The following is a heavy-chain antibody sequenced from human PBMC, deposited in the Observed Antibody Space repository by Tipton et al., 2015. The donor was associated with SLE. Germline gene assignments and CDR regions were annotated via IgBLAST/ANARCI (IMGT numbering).Heavy chain of an antibody. D-gene: IGHD3-10*01. Sequence: SLRLSCAASGFTFSSYSMNWVRQAPGKGLEWVSSISSSGNYIDYADSVQGRFTVSRDNAKNSVYLQMNSLRAEDTAAYYCARGRVGGLGSYYNVFDYWGQGTLVTVSS. V-gene: IGHV3-21*03. CDR1: GFTFSSYS. CDR3: ARGRVGGLGSYYNVFDY. J-gene: IGHJ4*02. CDR2: ISSSGNYI.